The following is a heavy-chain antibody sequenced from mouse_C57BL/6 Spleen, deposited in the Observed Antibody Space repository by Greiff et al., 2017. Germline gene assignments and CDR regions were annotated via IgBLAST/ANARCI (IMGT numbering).Heavy chain of an antibody. D-gene: IGHD1-1*01. CDR2: ISYDGSN. Sequence: EVQLQESGPGLVKPSQSLSLTCSVTGYSITSGYYWNWIRQFPGNKLEWMGYISYDGSNNYNPSLKNRISITRDTSKNQFFLKLNSVTTEDTATYYCAREKHYYGSPYYFDYWGQGTTLTVSS. V-gene: IGHV3-6*01. CDR3: AREKHYYGSPYYFDY. J-gene: IGHJ2*01. CDR1: GYSITSGYY.